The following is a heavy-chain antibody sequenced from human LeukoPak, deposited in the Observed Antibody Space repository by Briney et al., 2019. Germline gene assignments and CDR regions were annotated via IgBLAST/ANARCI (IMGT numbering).Heavy chain of an antibody. CDR3: ARDRAAAGTWFDY. CDR1: GGTFSSYA. D-gene: IGHD6-13*01. J-gene: IGHJ4*02. V-gene: IGHV1-69*13. Sequence: ASVKVSCKASGGTFSSYAISWVRQAPGQGLEWMGGIIPIFGTANYAQKFQGRVTITADDSTSTAYMDLSSLRSEDTAVYYCARDRAAAGTWFDYWGQGTLVTVSS. CDR2: IIPIFGTA.